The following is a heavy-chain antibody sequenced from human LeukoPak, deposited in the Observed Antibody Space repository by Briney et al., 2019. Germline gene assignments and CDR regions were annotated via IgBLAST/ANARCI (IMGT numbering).Heavy chain of an antibody. J-gene: IGHJ6*02. D-gene: IGHD4-11*01. CDR2: IYYSGST. V-gene: IGHV4-59*01. CDR1: GGSLSSYY. Sequence: PSETLSLICTVSGGSLSSYYWSWIRQPPGKGLEWIGYIYYSGSTNYNPSLKSRVTISVDTSKNQFSLKLSSVTAADTAVYYCARDLMTTVSGYYYYYGMDVWGQGTTVTVSS. CDR3: ARDLMTTVSGYYYYYGMDV.